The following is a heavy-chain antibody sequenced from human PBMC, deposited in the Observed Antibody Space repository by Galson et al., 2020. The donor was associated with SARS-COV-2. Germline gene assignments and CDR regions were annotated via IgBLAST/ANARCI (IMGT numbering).Heavy chain of an antibody. CDR1: GGSFSGYY. D-gene: IGHD6-13*01. V-gene: IGHV4-34*01. CDR2: INHSGST. Sequence: SETLSLTCAVYGGSFSGYYWSWIRQPPGKGLEWIGEINHSGSTNYNPSLKSRVTISVDTSKNQFSLKLSSVTAADTAVYYCARGKRKQQLVYPPRGYYLDYWGQGTLVTVSS. J-gene: IGHJ4*02. CDR3: ARGKRKQQLVYPPRGYYLDY.